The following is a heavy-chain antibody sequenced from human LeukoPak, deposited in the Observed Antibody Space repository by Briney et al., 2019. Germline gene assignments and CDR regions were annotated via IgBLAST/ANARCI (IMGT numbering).Heavy chain of an antibody. CDR3: ARGRSDIVVVPAAIIGDY. D-gene: IGHD2-2*02. Sequence: PSETLSLTCAVYGGSFSGYYWSWIRQPPGKGLGWIGEINHSGSTNYNPSLKSRVTISVDTSKNQFSLKLSSVTTADTAVYYCARGRSDIVVVPAAIIGDYWGQGTLVTVSS. CDR2: INHSGST. CDR1: GGSFSGYY. V-gene: IGHV4-34*01. J-gene: IGHJ4*02.